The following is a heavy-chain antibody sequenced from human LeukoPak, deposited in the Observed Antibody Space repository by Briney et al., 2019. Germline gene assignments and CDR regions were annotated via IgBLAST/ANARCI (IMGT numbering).Heavy chain of an antibody. Sequence: ASVKVSCKASGYTFTSYGISWVRQAPGQGLEWMGWIGAYNGNTNYAQKLQGRVTMTTDTSTSTAYMELRSLRSDDTAVYYCARVAYGSGSYHPPNFDYWGQGTLVTVSS. J-gene: IGHJ4*02. D-gene: IGHD3-10*01. CDR1: GYTFTSYG. CDR2: IGAYNGNT. CDR3: ARVAYGSGSYHPPNFDY. V-gene: IGHV1-18*01.